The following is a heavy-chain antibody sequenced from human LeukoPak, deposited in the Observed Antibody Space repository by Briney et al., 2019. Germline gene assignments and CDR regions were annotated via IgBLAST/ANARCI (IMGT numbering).Heavy chain of an antibody. CDR3: AREGGSYYHWFDP. CDR1: GGSISNYY. Sequence: SETLSLTCTLSGGSISNYYWSWIRQPPGKGLEWIGNIFYSGSTNYNPSLKSRVTISLDTSKNQFSLKLTSVSAADTAVYYCAREGGSYYHWFDPWGQGTLVTVSS. V-gene: IGHV4-59*01. J-gene: IGHJ5*02. D-gene: IGHD1-26*01. CDR2: IFYSGST.